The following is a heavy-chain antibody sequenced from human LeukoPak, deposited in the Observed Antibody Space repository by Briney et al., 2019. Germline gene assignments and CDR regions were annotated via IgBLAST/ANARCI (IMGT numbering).Heavy chain of an antibody. Sequence: GGSLRLSCAASGFTLSDYWMNWIRQVPGKGPVWVSHISPDGRNIAYADSVKGRFTISRDSAKNTLYLQMNSLRVGDTAVYYCGKGGYTTWFDPWGQGTLVTVSS. CDR3: GKGGYTTWFDP. D-gene: IGHD2-15*01. V-gene: IGHV3-74*01. J-gene: IGHJ5*02. CDR1: GFTLSDYW. CDR2: ISPDGRNI.